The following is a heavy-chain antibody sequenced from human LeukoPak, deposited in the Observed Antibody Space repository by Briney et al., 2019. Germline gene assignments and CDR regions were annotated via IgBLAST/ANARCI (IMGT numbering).Heavy chain of an antibody. CDR1: GYTFTSYG. CDR2: ISAYNGNT. D-gene: IGHD2-15*01. J-gene: IGHJ5*02. CDR3: ARDWGDCSGGSCYDWFEP. Sequence: AASVKVACKASGYTFTSYGISWVRPAPGQGLEWMGWISAYNGNTNYAQKLQGRVTMTTDTSTSTAYMELRSLRSDDTAVYYCARDWGDCSGGSCYDWFEPWGQGTLVTVSS. V-gene: IGHV1-18*01.